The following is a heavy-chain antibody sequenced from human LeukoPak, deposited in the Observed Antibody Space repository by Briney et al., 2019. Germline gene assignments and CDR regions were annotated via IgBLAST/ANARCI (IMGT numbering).Heavy chain of an antibody. CDR1: GGSISSSSNY. CDR3: ARDQRSGPLGYYYYGMDV. CDR2: IYYSGST. Sequence: SETLSLTCTVSGGSISSSSNYWGWIRQPPGKGLEWIGSIYYSGSTYYNPSLKSRVTISVDKSKSQFSLKLSSVTAADTAVYYCARDQRSGPLGYYYYGMDVWGQGTTVTVSS. D-gene: IGHD3-3*01. V-gene: IGHV4-39*07. J-gene: IGHJ6*01.